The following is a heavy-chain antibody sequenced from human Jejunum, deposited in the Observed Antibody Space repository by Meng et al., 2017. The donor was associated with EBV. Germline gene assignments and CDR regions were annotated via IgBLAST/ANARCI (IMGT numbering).Heavy chain of an antibody. J-gene: IGHJ4*02. Sequence: QGQLVGSGGGLVRPGGSRRFSGAAPGFTFSEYYMSWFRQAPGRGLEWVSYISSSGRTIFYADSVKGRFTISRDNAKNSVFLQMRSLRAEDTAVYYCARGAVLSLRTPFGHWGQGTLVTVSS. CDR3: ARGAVLSLRTPFGH. CDR1: GFTFSEYY. V-gene: IGHV3-11*01. CDR2: ISSSGRTI. D-gene: IGHD3-16*02.